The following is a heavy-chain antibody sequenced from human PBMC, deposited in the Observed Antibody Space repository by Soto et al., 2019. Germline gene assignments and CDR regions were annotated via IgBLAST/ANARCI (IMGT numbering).Heavy chain of an antibody. Sequence: QVQLVQSGAEVKKPGASVKVSCKASGYTFTNFGISWVRQAPGQGLEWMGWISAYNGNTNYAQNFQGRVIMTTDTSTTIPYMALRRLRSDDTAVYYCARGGTLLDYWGQGTLVTVSS. V-gene: IGHV1-18*01. J-gene: IGHJ4*02. CDR3: ARGGTLLDY. CDR1: GYTFTNFG. CDR2: ISAYNGNT.